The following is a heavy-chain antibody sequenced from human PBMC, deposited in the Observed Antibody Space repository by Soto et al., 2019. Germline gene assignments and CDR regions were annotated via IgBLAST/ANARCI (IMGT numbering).Heavy chain of an antibody. CDR2: IKSKTDGGTT. CDR1: SVSTAW. J-gene: IGHJ4*02. D-gene: IGHD2-15*01. V-gene: IGHV3-15*07. Sequence: SVSTAWMNWVRQAPGKGLEWVGRIKSKTDGGTTDYAAPVKGRFTISRDDSKNTLYLQMNSLKTEDTDVYYCTTDPWVAANLDYWGQGTLVTVSS. CDR3: TTDPWVAANLDY.